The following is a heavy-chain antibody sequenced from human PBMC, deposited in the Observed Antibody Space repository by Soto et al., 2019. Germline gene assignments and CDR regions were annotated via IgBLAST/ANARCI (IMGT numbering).Heavy chain of an antibody. CDR2: IYYSGST. V-gene: IGHV4-59*01. D-gene: IGHD5-18*01. CDR1: GCSISSYY. Sequence: XETLSLTCTVAGCSISSYYWSWIRQPPGRGLEWIGYIYYSGSTNYNPSLKSRVTISVDTSKNQFSLKLSSVTAADTAVYYCARERYSYGRYYYYGMDVWGQGTTVTVSS. CDR3: ARERYSYGRYYYYGMDV. J-gene: IGHJ6*02.